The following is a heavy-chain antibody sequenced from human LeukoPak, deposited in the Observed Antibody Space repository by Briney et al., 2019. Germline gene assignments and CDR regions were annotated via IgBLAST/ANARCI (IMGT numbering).Heavy chain of an antibody. V-gene: IGHV1-46*01. CDR1: GYTFTNYA. CDR3: AREDLGCTNGVCYGRGNPY. D-gene: IGHD2-8*01. Sequence: ASVKVSCKASGYTFTNYAMNWVRQAPGQGLEWMGIINPSGGSTSYAQKFQGRVTMTRDMSTSTVYMELSSLRSEDTAVYYCAREDLGCTNGVCYGRGNPYWGQGTLVTVSS. CDR2: INPSGGST. J-gene: IGHJ4*02.